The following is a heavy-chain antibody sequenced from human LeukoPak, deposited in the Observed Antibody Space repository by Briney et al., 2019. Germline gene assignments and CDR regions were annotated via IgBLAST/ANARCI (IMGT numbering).Heavy chain of an antibody. Sequence: PSETLSLTCTVSGDSISSNYWNWIRQPPGKGLEWIGYLYNGGSTKYNPSLKSRVTISVDTSKNLFSLKLTSMTAADTAVYYFARCRDEFGDYGFTSWGQGTLVTVSS. J-gene: IGHJ5*02. CDR3: ARCRDEFGDYGFTS. CDR2: LYNGGST. D-gene: IGHD4-17*01. V-gene: IGHV4-59*01. CDR1: GDSISSNY.